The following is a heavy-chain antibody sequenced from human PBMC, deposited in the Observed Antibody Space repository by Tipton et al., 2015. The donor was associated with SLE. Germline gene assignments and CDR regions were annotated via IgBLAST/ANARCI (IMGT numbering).Heavy chain of an antibody. V-gene: IGHV4-39*01. Sequence: LRLSCTVSGGSISSSSYYWGWIRQPPGKGLEWIGSIYYSGSTYYNPSLKSRVTISVDTSKNQFSLRLSSVTAADTAVYYCARHGVFGVVVSYYFDYWGQGTLVTVSS. D-gene: IGHD3-3*01. CDR1: GGSISSSSYY. J-gene: IGHJ4*02. CDR2: IYYSGST. CDR3: ARHGVFGVVVSYYFDY.